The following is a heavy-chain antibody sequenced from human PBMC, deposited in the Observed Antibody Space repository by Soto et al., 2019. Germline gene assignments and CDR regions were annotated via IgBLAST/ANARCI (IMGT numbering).Heavy chain of an antibody. J-gene: IGHJ4*02. D-gene: IGHD2-2*01. V-gene: IGHV3-30-3*01. CDR1: GFTFSSYA. CDR2: ISYDGSNK. CDR3: ASETHPVPAAILFPGGPPDY. Sequence: QVQLVESGGGVVQPGRSLRLSCAASGFTFSSYAMHWVRQAPGKGLEWVAVISYDGSNKYYADSVKGRFTISRDNSKNTLYLQMNSLRAEDTAVYYCASETHPVPAAILFPGGPPDYWGQGTLVTVSS.